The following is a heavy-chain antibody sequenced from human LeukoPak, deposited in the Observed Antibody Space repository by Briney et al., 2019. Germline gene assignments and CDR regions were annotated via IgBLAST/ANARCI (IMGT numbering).Heavy chain of an antibody. J-gene: IGHJ5*02. CDR2: IYYSGST. D-gene: IGHD1-26*01. V-gene: IGHV4-30-4*08. CDR1: GGSISSGDYY. CDR3: ARRGATTSVWWFDP. Sequence: TSETLSLTCTVSGGSISSGDYYWSWIRQPPGKGLEWIGYIYYSGSTYYNPSLKSRVTISVDTSKNQFSLKLSSVTAADTAVYYCARRGATTSVWWFDPWGQGTLVTVSS.